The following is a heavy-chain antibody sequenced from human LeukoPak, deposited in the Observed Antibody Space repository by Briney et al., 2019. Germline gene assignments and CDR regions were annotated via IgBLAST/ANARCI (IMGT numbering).Heavy chain of an antibody. CDR1: GGTLRSYV. D-gene: IGHD3-22*01. Sequence: SVKVSCKASGGTLRSYVITWVRQAPGQGLEWMGGITPMFGTTNYAQKLQGRVTITAVESTNTAYMELSSLRSEDTAVYYCARGFFGYYDSSGYYYEDVAFDIWGQGTMVTVSS. CDR3: ARGFFGYYDSSGYYYEDVAFDI. CDR2: ITPMFGTT. J-gene: IGHJ3*02. V-gene: IGHV1-69*13.